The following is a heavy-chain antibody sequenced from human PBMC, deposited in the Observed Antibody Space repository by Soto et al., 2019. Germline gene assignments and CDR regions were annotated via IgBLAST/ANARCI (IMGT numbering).Heavy chain of an antibody. V-gene: IGHV4-31*03. CDR3: AREDWADKARLDP. CDR2: ITYSGST. Sequence: SETLSLTCIVSGGSLSSGDYYWSWLRQHTGKGLEWIGYITYSGSTYYNPSLKSRVTISIDTSNNQFSLKLNSVTAADTAVYYCAREDWADKARLDPGGQGTLVTVSS. CDR1: GGSLSSGDYY. D-gene: IGHD2-21*01. J-gene: IGHJ5*02.